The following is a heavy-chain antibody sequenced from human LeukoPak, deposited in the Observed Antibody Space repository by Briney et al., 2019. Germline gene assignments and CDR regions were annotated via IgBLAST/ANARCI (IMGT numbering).Heavy chain of an antibody. D-gene: IGHD3-16*01. CDR1: GGSISSSSYY. CDR3: ARLKLGAYFDL. CDR2: IYYSGST. Sequence: SSETLSLTCTVSGGSISSSSYYWGWIRQPPGKGLEWIGSIYYSGSTYYNPSLKSRVTISVDTSKNQFSLKLTSVSAADTAVYYCARLKLGAYFDLWGRGTLVTVSS. J-gene: IGHJ2*01. V-gene: IGHV4-39*01.